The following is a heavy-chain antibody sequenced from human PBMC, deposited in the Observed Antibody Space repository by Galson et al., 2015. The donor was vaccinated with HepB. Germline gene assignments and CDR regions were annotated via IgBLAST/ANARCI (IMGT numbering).Heavy chain of an antibody. CDR3: ARGGGSQASFYYFYFGMDV. J-gene: IGHJ6*02. D-gene: IGHD3-16*01. V-gene: IGHV1-2*04. CDR1: GYTFTGYY. Sequence: SVKVSCKASGYTFTGYYLHWVRQAPGQGLEWMGWINPNSDGTKYAQTFQGWVSMTRDTSISTTYMELTRLRSDDTAVYFCARGGGSQASFYYFYFGMDVWGQGTT. CDR2: INPNSDGT.